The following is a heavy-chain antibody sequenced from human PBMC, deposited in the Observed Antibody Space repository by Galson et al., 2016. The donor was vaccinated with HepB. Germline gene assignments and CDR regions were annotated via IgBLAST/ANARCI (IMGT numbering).Heavy chain of an antibody. J-gene: IGHJ6*02. CDR3: ARDTYYDFWNGYSGYYYGMDV. V-gene: IGHV3-30*04. D-gene: IGHD3-3*01. Sequence: SLRLSCAASGFTFSNYAMYWVRQAPGKGLEWLTLISYDGRNKFYVDSVKGRFTISRDNSKSTLYLQMNSLRAEDTAVYYCARDTYYDFWNGYSGYYYGMDVWGQGTTVSVSS. CDR1: GFTFSNYA. CDR2: ISYDGRNK.